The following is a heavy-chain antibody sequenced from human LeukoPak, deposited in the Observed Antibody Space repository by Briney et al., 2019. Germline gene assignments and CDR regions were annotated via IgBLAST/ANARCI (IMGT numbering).Heavy chain of an antibody. V-gene: IGHV3-21*01. CDR1: GFTFSAYT. D-gene: IGHD6-19*01. Sequence: GGSLRLSCAASGFTFSAYTMAWVRQAPGRGLEWVSSVSAVSNYIYYADSVKGRFTISRDNAEDSLYLQMNSLKAEDTAVYYCARDFEAAGFDYWGQGTLVTVSS. J-gene: IGHJ4*02. CDR3: ARDFEAAGFDY. CDR2: VSAVSNYI.